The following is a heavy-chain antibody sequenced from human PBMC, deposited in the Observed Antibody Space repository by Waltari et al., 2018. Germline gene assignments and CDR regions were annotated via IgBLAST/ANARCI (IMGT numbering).Heavy chain of an antibody. CDR2: IIPIFGTA. CDR3: ARGVLRYFDWSRSYYFDY. Sequence: QVQLVQSGAEVKKPGASVKVSCKASGGTFSSYAISWVRQAPGQGLEWMGGIIPIFGTANYAQKFQGRVTITADESTSTAYMELSSLRSEDTAVYYCARGVLRYFDWSRSYYFDYWGQGTLVTVSS. CDR1: GGTFSSYA. J-gene: IGHJ4*02. V-gene: IGHV1-69*13. D-gene: IGHD3-9*01.